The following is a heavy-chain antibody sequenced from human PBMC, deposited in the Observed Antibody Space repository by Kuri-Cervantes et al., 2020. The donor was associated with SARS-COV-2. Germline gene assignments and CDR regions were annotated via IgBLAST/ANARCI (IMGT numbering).Heavy chain of an antibody. CDR2: ISSSGNYV. Sequence: GGSLRLSCAASGFPFNTYTMNWVRQAPGKGLEWVSSISSSGNYVYYADSVTGRFTISRDNARNSLSLQMNSLRAEDTAVHYCAKESDFDWLLLRGHFDYWGQGTLVTVSS. D-gene: IGHD3-9*01. CDR1: GFPFNTYT. CDR3: AKESDFDWLLLRGHFDY. V-gene: IGHV3-21*04. J-gene: IGHJ4*02.